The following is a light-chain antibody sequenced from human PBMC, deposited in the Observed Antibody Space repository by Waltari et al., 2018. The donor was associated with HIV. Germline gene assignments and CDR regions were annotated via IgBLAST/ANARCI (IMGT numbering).Light chain of an antibody. CDR3: ASWDDGLRGHV. Sequence: QSGLTQPPSASGTPGHRLSISCAGTNSNIGSNFVFWYRHIPGAAPTLLVYRNNQRPSGVGDRFSGSRSGASASLVISGLRVEDEADYYCASWDDGLRGHVFGSGTTVSV. CDR2: RNN. J-gene: IGLJ1*01. V-gene: IGLV1-47*01. CDR1: NSNIGSNF.